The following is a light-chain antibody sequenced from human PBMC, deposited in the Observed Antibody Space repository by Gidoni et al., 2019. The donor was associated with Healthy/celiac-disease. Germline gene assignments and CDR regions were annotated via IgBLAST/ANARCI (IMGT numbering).Light chain of an antibody. CDR3: QSYDSSLRGV. CDR2: GNS. CDR1: SSNIGANYD. Sequence: QSVLTQPPSVSGAPGQRVTISCTGSSSNIGANYDVHWYQQPPGTAPKVLIYGNSNRPSGVPDRFSGSKSGTSASLAITGLQAEDEADYYCQSYDSSLRGVFGGGTKLTVL. V-gene: IGLV1-40*01. J-gene: IGLJ3*02.